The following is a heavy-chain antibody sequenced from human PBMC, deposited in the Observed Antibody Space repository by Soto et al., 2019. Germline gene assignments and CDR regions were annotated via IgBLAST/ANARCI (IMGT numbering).Heavy chain of an antibody. V-gene: IGHV3-21*01. CDR3: ARDQYSYGYGGFDY. CDR1: GFTFSSYS. D-gene: IGHD5-18*01. CDR2: ISSSSSYI. J-gene: IGHJ4*02. Sequence: PGGSLRLSCAASGFTFSSYSMNWVRQAPGKGLEWVSSISSSSSYIYYADSVKGRFTISRDNAKNSLYLQMNSLRAEDTAVYYCARDQYSYGYGGFDYWGQGTLVTAPQ.